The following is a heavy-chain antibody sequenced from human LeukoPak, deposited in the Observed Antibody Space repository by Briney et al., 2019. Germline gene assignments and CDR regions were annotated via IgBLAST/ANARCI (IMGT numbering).Heavy chain of an antibody. D-gene: IGHD1-26*01. Sequence: GGSLRPSRAASGFTFSNYCMNCVRQAPRKGLVWVSRIKTDGSSTSYADSVKGRFTISRDNAKNTLYLQMNSLRAEDTAVYYCARCIVGAANWFDPWGQGTLVTVSS. CDR1: GFTFSNYC. CDR3: ARCIVGAANWFDP. CDR2: IKTDGSST. V-gene: IGHV3-74*01. J-gene: IGHJ5*01.